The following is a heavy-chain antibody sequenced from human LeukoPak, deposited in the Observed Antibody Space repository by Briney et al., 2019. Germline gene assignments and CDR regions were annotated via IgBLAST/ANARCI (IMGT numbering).Heavy chain of an antibody. J-gene: IGHJ6*03. CDR1: GSSISSNNW. CDR2: IYYSGSI. Sequence: PSETLSLTCAVSGSSISSNNWWGWIRQPPGKALEWIGYIYYSGSIYYNPSLKSRVTMSVDTSKNQFSLKLSSVTAVDTAVYYCARKFPSIFYTDVWGKGTTATVSS. V-gene: IGHV4-28*05. D-gene: IGHD3-9*01. CDR3: ARKFPSIFYTDV.